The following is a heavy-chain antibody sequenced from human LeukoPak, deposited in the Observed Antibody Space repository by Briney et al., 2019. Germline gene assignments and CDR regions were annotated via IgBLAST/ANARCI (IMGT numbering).Heavy chain of an antibody. J-gene: IGHJ4*02. D-gene: IGHD2-15*01. V-gene: IGHV3-23*01. CDR2: ISGSGGST. CDR1: GFTFSSYA. Sequence: GGSLRLSCAASGFTFSSYAMSWVRQAPGKGLEWVSFISGSGGSTYYADSVKGRFTISRDNSKNTLYLQMNSLRAEDTAVYYCAKRGGYCTCGSCYSYYFDYWGQGTLVTVSS. CDR3: AKRGGYCTCGSCYSYYFDY.